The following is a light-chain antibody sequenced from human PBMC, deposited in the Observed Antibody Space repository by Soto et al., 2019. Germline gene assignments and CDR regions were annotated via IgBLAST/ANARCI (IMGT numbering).Light chain of an antibody. V-gene: IGLV2-14*01. CDR3: SSYTGSSTLVL. Sequence: QSALTQPASVSGSPGQSITISCTGTSSDVGGYNYVSWYQQYPGKAPKLMIYEVSNRPSGVSNRFSGSKSGNTASLTISGLQAEDEADYYCSSYTGSSTLVLFGGGTQLTVL. CDR1: SSDVGGYNY. CDR2: EVS. J-gene: IGLJ2*01.